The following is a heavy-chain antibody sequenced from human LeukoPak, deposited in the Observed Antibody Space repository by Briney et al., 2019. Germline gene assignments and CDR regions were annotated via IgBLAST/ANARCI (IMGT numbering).Heavy chain of an antibody. CDR3: ARAIRGYSYGDWYYYGMDV. CDR2: ISAYNGNT. Sequence: ASVKVSCKASGYTFTSYGISWVRQAPGQGLEWMGWISAYNGNTNYAQKLQGRVTTTTDTSTSTAYMELRSLRSDDTAVYYCARAIRGYSYGDWYYYGMDVWGKGTTVTVSS. CDR1: GYTFTSYG. J-gene: IGHJ6*04. V-gene: IGHV1-18*04. D-gene: IGHD5-18*01.